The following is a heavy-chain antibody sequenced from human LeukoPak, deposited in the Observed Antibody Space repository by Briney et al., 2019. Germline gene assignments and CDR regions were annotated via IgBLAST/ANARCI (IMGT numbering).Heavy chain of an antibody. CDR1: GFSFNRCG. Sequence: GESLRLSCATSGFSFNRCGMNWVRHPPGKGLVWVSYISPRSETIYYAESVKGRFTVSRDDSKDSLYLQMHTLRAEDTAVYYCARIGGPTVFTYYMDLWGKGTTVTVAS. D-gene: IGHD3-16*01. CDR2: ISPRSETI. J-gene: IGHJ6*03. V-gene: IGHV3-48*04. CDR3: ARIGGPTVFTYYMDL.